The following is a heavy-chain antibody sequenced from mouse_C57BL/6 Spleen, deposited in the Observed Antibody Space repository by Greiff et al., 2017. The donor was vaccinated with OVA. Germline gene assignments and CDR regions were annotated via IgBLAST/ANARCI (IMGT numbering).Heavy chain of an antibody. CDR2: IHPNSGST. Sequence: VQLQHPGAELVKPGASVKLSCKASGYTFTSYWMHWVKQRPGQGLEWIGMIHPNSGSTNYNEKFKSKATLTVDKSSSTAYMQLSSLTSEDSAVYYCARRITTVVAPYWYFDVWGTGTTVTVSS. D-gene: IGHD1-1*01. CDR3: ARRITTVVAPYWYFDV. V-gene: IGHV1-64*01. J-gene: IGHJ1*03. CDR1: GYTFTSYW.